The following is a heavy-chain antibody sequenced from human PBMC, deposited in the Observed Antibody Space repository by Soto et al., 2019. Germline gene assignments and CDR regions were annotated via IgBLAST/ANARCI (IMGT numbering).Heavy chain of an antibody. Sequence: EVQLVESGGGLVQPGRSLRLSCAASGFTFDDYAMHWVRQPPGKGLEWVSSISWNSGHIGYTDSVKGRFTISRDNVKNSLYLQMNSLRSEDTALYYCAKGRGDSGYYRLFDYWGQGTLVTVSS. CDR3: AKGRGDSGYYRLFDY. V-gene: IGHV3-9*01. D-gene: IGHD3-22*01. J-gene: IGHJ4*02. CDR1: GFTFDDYA. CDR2: ISWNSGHI.